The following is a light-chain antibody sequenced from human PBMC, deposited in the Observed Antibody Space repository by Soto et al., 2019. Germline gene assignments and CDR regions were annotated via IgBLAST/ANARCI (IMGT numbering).Light chain of an antibody. CDR1: SSDVGGYNY. CDR2: EVS. CDR3: SSYTSRTTYA. J-gene: IGLJ1*01. Sequence: QSALTQPASVSVSPGQSITISCTGTSSDVGGYNYVSWYQQHPGKAPKLMIYEVSNRHSGVSFRFSGSKSGNTASLTISGLQAEDEADYYCSSYTSRTTYAFGTGTKVTVL. V-gene: IGLV2-14*01.